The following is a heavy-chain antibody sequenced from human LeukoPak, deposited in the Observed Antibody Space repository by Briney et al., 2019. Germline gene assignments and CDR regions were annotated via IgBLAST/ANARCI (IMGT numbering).Heavy chain of an antibody. CDR2: INHSGST. Sequence: SETLSLTCAVYGGSFSGYYWSWIRQPPGKGLEWIGEINHSGSTNYNPSLKSRVTISVDTSKKQFSMKLSSVTAADTAVYYCARHPQYEYSNAWYGLIDSWGQGTLVTVSS. D-gene: IGHD6-6*01. J-gene: IGHJ4*02. CDR1: GGSFSGYY. V-gene: IGHV4-34*01. CDR3: ARHPQYEYSNAWYGLIDS.